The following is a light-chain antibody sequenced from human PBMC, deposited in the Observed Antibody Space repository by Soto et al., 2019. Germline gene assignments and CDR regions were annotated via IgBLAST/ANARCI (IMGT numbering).Light chain of an antibody. CDR3: QQRSNWPRT. CDR2: DAS. V-gene: IGKV3-11*01. Sequence: EIVMTQSPATLSVSPGERATLSCRASQSVSSYFAWYQQKPGQAPRLLIYDASNRATGIPARFSGSGSGTDFTLTISSLEPEDFAVYYCQQRSNWPRTFGQGTRLEIK. J-gene: IGKJ5*01. CDR1: QSVSSY.